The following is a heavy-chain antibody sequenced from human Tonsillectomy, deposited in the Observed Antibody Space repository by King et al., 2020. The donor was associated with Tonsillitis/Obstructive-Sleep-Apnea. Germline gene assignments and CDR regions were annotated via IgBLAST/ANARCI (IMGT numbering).Heavy chain of an antibody. Sequence: VQLVESGAEVKKPGDSLRISCKASGYSFTTDWINWVRQMPGKGLEWMGTIDPFDSYTNYSPSFQGHVTISADNSISTAYLQWNSLKASDTAMYYCARSGTTVDYYSYVMEVWGQGTTVTVSS. V-gene: IGHV5-10-1*03. J-gene: IGHJ6*02. CDR1: GYSFTTDW. D-gene: IGHD1-7*01. CDR3: ARSGTTVDYYSYVMEV. CDR2: IDPFDSYT.